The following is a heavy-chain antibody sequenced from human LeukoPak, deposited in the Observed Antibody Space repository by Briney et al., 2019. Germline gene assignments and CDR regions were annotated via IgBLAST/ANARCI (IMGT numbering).Heavy chain of an antibody. D-gene: IGHD3-10*01. J-gene: IGHJ6*03. V-gene: IGHV3-23*01. CDR1: GFTFSIYG. CDR3: AKVRTRWTMVRGVPYMDV. CDR2: ISDNGGNT. Sequence: PGGTLRLSCAASGFTFSIYGMGWVRQAPGKGLEWVSSISDNGGNTYYADSAKGRFTISRDNSKNTLYLQMTSLRAEDTALYYCAKVRTRWTMVRGVPYMDVWGKGTTVTVSS.